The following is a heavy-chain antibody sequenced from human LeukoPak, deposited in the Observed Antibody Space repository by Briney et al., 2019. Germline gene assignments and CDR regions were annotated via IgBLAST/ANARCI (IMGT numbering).Heavy chain of an antibody. CDR1: GFTFSSYA. J-gene: IGHJ4*02. V-gene: IGHV4-34*01. Sequence: GSLRLSCAASGFTFSSYAMSWVRQAPGKGLEWIGEINHSGSTNYNPSLKSRVTISVDTSKNQFSLKLSSVTAADTAVYYCARLGAVAYYWGQGTLVTVSS. CDR3: ARLGAVAYY. CDR2: INHSGST. D-gene: IGHD6-19*01.